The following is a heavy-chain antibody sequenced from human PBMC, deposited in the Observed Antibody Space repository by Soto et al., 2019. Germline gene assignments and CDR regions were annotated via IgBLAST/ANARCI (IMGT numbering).Heavy chain of an antibody. J-gene: IGHJ4*02. CDR2: IYYSGST. D-gene: IGHD1-26*01. CDR1: GGSISSYY. V-gene: IGHV4-59*08. Sequence: SETLSLTCTASGGSISSYYWSWIRQPPGKGLEWIGYIYYSGSTNYNPSLKSRVTISVDTSKNQFSLKLSSVTAADTAVYYCASSRGSPVPLDYWGQGTLVTVSS. CDR3: ASSRGSPVPLDY.